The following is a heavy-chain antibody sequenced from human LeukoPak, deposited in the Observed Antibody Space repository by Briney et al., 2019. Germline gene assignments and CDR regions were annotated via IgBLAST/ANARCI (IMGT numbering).Heavy chain of an antibody. CDR3: ARGSGSGNYVLDY. D-gene: IGHD3-10*01. V-gene: IGHV4-38-2*01. CDR2: IYHTGST. J-gene: IGHJ4*02. CDR1: GYSISSGYY. Sequence: PSETLSLTCAVSGYSISSGYYWGWIRQPPGKGLEWIGSIYHTGSTYFNPSLKSRVTISVDTSKNQFSLKLNSMTAADTAVYSCARGSGSGNYVLDYWGQGTLVTVSS.